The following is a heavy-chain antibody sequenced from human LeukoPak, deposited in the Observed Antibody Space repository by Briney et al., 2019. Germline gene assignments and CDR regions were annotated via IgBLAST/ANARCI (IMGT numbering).Heavy chain of an antibody. Sequence: GGSLRLSCAASGFTFSSNWMSWARQVPGRGLEWVANIKPDGSEKYYVDSVKGRFTVSRDNAKNSLDLQMNSLRAEDTAVYYCARDYNWGQGTLVTVSS. CDR3: ARDYN. V-gene: IGHV3-7*04. CDR1: GFTFSSNW. CDR2: IKPDGSEK. J-gene: IGHJ4*02. D-gene: IGHD3-10*01.